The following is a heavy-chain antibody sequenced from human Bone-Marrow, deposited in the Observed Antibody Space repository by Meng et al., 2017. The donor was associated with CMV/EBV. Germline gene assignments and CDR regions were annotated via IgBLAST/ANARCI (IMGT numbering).Heavy chain of an antibody. CDR3: AREGRVTIFGGFDP. CDR1: GFTFSSNT. D-gene: IGHD3-3*01. CDR2: ISSSSNYT. V-gene: IGHV3-21*01. Sequence: PGFTFSSNTMNWVRQAPGKGLEWVSSISSSSNYTYYADSVKGRFTISRDNAKNSLYLQMNSLRAEDTAVYYCAREGRVTIFGGFDPWGQGTLVTVSS. J-gene: IGHJ5*02.